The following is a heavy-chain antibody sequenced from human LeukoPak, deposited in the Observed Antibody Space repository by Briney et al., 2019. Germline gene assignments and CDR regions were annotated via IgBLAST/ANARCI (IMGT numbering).Heavy chain of an antibody. Sequence: GESLQISCQGSGSSFTSYWIGWVRQLPGKGLEWMGIIYPGDSDTRYSPSFQGQVTISADKSISTAYLQWSSLKASDTAMYYCARQGYSGSYYVNYFDYWGQGTLVTVSS. CDR3: ARQGYSGSYYVNYFDY. V-gene: IGHV5-51*01. CDR2: IYPGDSDT. J-gene: IGHJ4*02. D-gene: IGHD1-26*01. CDR1: GSSFTSYW.